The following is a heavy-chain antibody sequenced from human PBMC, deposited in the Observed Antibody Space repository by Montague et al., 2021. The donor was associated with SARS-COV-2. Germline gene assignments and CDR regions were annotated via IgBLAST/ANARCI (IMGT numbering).Heavy chain of an antibody. V-gene: IGHV2-70*01. CDR1: GFSLSTSGMC. D-gene: IGHD4-23*01. J-gene: IGHJ4*02. Sequence: PALVKPTQTLTLTCTFSGFSLSTSGMCVSWIRQPPGKALEWLTLIDWDDDKYYSTSLKTRLTISKDTSKNQVVLTMTNTDPVDTATYYCARSYGTTVVTRAFDYWGQGTLVTVPS. CDR2: IDWDDDK. CDR3: ARSYGTTVVTRAFDY.